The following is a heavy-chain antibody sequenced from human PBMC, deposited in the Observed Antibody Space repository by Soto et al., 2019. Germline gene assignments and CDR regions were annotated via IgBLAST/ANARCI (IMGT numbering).Heavy chain of an antibody. CDR1: GFSLTTRGVG. CDR3: AHRPRGYSYHFDY. V-gene: IGHV2-5*02. J-gene: IGHJ4*02. Sequence: QITLKESGPTLVKPTQTLTLTWTFSGFSLTTRGVGVGWIRQPPGKALEWLALIYWDDDEGYSPSLKNRLTITKDTSKNQVVLIMTNMDPVDTATYYCAHRPRGYSYHFDYWGQGTLVTVSS. CDR2: IYWDDDE. D-gene: IGHD5-18*01.